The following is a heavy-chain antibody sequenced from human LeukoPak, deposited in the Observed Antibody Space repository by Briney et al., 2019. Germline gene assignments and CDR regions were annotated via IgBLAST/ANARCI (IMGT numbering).Heavy chain of an antibody. CDR3: ARDRLHYGEYEKTFDY. D-gene: IGHD4-17*01. CDR2: IRYDGSNK. Sequence: GGSLRLSCAASGFTFSTYGMHWVRQAPGKGLERVTFIRYDGSNKYYADSVKGRFTISRDNGKNSLYLQMNSLRAEDTAVYYCARDRLHYGEYEKTFDYWGQGTLVTVSS. CDR1: GFTFSTYG. V-gene: IGHV3-30*02. J-gene: IGHJ4*02.